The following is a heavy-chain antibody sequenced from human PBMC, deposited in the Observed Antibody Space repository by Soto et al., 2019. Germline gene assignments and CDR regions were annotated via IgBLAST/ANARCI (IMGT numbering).Heavy chain of an antibody. V-gene: IGHV3-21*01. CDR1: GFTFSRYS. Sequence: PGGSLRLSCAASGFTFSRYSMNWVRQAPGKGLEWVSSISSSSSYKYYADSVKGRFTISRDNAKNSLYLQMNSLRAEDTAVYHCASEVVVPAALDYWGQGTLVTVSS. D-gene: IGHD2-15*01. CDR2: ISSSSSYK. J-gene: IGHJ4*02. CDR3: ASEVVVPAALDY.